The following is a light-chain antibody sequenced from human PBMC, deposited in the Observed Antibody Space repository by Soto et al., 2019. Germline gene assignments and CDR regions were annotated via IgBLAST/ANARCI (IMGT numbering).Light chain of an antibody. CDR3: QQYNNWPPWT. CDR2: GAS. Sequence: VMTPSPATLSVSPGGMATVSCXASQSVSSNLAWYQQKPGQAPRLLIYGASTRATGIPARFSGSGSGTEFTLTISSLQSEDFAVYYCQQYNNWPPWTFGQGTKVDI. CDR1: QSVSSN. V-gene: IGKV3-15*01. J-gene: IGKJ1*01.